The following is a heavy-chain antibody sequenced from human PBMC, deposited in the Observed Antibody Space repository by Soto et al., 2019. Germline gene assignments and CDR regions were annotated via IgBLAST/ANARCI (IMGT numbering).Heavy chain of an antibody. CDR1: GGSISSSSYY. Sequence: QLQLQESGPGLVKPSETLSLTCTVSGGSISSSSYYWGWIRQPPGKGLEWIGSIYYSGSTYYNPSLKSRVTISVDTSKNQFSLKLSSVTAADTAVYYSSREVRGSRGYNWFDPWGQGTLVTVSS. CDR3: SREVRGSRGYNWFDP. V-gene: IGHV4-39*01. D-gene: IGHD3-10*01. CDR2: IYYSGST. J-gene: IGHJ5*02.